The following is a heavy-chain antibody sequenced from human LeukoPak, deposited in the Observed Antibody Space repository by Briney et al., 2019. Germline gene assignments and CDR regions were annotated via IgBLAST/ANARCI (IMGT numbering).Heavy chain of an antibody. CDR3: ARYSGGSFDP. Sequence: PSETLSLTCAVSGYSISSGYYWGWIRQPPGKGLEWIGSIYHSGSTYYNPSLKSRVTISVDMSKNQFSLKLSSVTAADTAVYYCARYSGGSFDPWGQGTLVTVSS. V-gene: IGHV4-38-2*01. CDR2: IYHSGST. CDR1: GYSISSGYY. J-gene: IGHJ5*02. D-gene: IGHD2-15*01.